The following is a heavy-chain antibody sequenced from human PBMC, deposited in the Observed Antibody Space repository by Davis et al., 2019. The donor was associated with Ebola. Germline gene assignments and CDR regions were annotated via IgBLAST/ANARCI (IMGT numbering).Heavy chain of an antibody. J-gene: IGHJ6*03. CDR2: IYNSGSP. Sequence: PSETLSLTCSVSGDSIRSYYWTWIRQLPGKGLEWIGYIYNSGSPYYNPSLKSRVSISVDTSKNQFSLRLSSVTAADTAMYYCARAHYYFHYYMDVWGKGTTVTVSS. CDR3: ARAHYYFHYYMDV. CDR1: GDSIRSYY. V-gene: IGHV4-59*06. D-gene: IGHD1-26*01.